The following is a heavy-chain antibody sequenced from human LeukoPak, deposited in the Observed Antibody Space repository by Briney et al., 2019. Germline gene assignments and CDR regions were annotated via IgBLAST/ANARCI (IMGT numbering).Heavy chain of an antibody. CDR2: INPNSGGT. V-gene: IGHV1-2*02. CDR1: GYTFTSYG. J-gene: IGHJ4*02. D-gene: IGHD1-26*01. CDR3: ARHPYSGSYHFDY. Sequence: AASVKVFCKASGYTFTSYGISWVRQAPGQGLEWMGWINPNSGGTNSAQKFQGRVTMTRDTSISTAYMELSRLTSDDTAVYYCARHPYSGSYHFDYWGQGTLVTVSS.